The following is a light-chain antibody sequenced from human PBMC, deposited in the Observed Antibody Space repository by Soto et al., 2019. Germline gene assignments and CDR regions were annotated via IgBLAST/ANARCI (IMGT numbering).Light chain of an antibody. CDR3: QQYETFSGT. Sequence: DLLLPPSSHSLSVSLGTRATINCKSSQSVLYSSDNNNYLAWYQQKPGKAPKLLIYAASSLQSGVPSRFSGSGSGTKFTLTIASLQPDDFATYYCQQYETFSGTFGPGTKVDIK. J-gene: IGKJ1*01. CDR1: QSVLYSSDNNNY. CDR2: AAS. V-gene: IGKV4-1*01.